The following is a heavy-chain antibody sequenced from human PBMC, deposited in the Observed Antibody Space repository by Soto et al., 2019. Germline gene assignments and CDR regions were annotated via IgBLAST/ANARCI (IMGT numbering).Heavy chain of an antibody. V-gene: IGHV3-72*01. Sequence: GGSLRLSCAASGFTFADYYMDWVRQVPGKGLEWVGRTRNRANSYAPEYAPSVKGRFTISRDDSKDSMYLQMNSLKIEDTAVYYCARDTGGSYEYWGQGALVTVSS. J-gene: IGHJ4*02. CDR1: GFTFADYY. CDR3: ARDTGGSYEY. D-gene: IGHD5-12*01. CDR2: TRNRANSYAP.